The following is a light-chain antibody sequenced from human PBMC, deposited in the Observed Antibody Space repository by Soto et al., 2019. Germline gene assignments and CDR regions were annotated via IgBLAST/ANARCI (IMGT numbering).Light chain of an antibody. CDR2: AAS. V-gene: IGKV3-20*01. J-gene: IGKJ3*01. Sequence: EIVMTQSPATLSVSPGERATLSCRASQTLSTNSLAWYQQRPGQTPRLLIYAASTRDTDIPDRFNGSGSGTDFALTISRLEPEDFALYYCQQYNDSPLTFGPGTKVDI. CDR3: QQYNDSPLT. CDR1: QTLSTNS.